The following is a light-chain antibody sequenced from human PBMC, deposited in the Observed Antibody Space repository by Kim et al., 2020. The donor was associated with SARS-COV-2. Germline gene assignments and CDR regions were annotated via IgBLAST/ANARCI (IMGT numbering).Light chain of an antibody. Sequence: EIVLTQSPGTLSLSPGERATLSCRASQSVSSIYLAWYQQKPGQAPRLLISGASSRATGIPDRFSGGGSGTDFTLTISSLEPEDFAVYYCQQDGSSPQLTFGGGTKVDIK. CDR3: QQDGSSPQLT. CDR2: GAS. J-gene: IGKJ4*01. V-gene: IGKV3-20*01. CDR1: QSVSSIY.